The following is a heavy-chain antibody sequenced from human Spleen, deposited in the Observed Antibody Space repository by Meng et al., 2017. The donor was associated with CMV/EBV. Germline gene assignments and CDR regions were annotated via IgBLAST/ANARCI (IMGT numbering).Heavy chain of an antibody. CDR2: ISSSSSYI. CDR1: GFTFSSYS. D-gene: IGHD2-15*01. Sequence: GGSLRLSCAASGFTFSSYSMNWVRQAPGKGLEWVSSISSSSSYIYYADSVKGRFTISRDNAKNSLYLQMNSLRAEDTAVYYCARETDIVVVDYYYYGMDVWGQGTTVTVSS. CDR3: ARETDIVVVDYYYYGMDV. J-gene: IGHJ6*02. V-gene: IGHV3-21*01.